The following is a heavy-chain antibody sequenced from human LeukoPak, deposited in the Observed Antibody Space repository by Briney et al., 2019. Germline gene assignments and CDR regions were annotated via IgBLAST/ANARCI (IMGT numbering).Heavy chain of an antibody. CDR2: IWYDGSNK. D-gene: IGHD2/OR15-2a*01. Sequence: GGPLRLSCAASGFTFSSYGMHWVRQAPGKGLEWVALIWYDGSNKYYTDSVKGRLTISRDNSKNTLYLQMNSLRAEDTAIYYCAREGPRGNSQFDYWGQGTLVTVSS. V-gene: IGHV3-33*01. CDR1: GFTFSSYG. CDR3: AREGPRGNSQFDY. J-gene: IGHJ4*02.